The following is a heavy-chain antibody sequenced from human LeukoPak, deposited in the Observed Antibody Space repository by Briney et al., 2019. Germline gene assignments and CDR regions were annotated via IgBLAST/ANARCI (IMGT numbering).Heavy chain of an antibody. CDR2: IKPNTGNP. CDR3: ARDFDSSGWKFDY. Sequence: ASVKVSCKASGYTFTSYAMNWVRQAPGQGLEWMGWIKPNTGNPTYAQGCTGRFVFSLDTSVSTAYLQISRLKAEDTAVYYCARDFDSSGWKFDYWGQGTLVTVSS. D-gene: IGHD6-19*01. V-gene: IGHV7-4-1*02. J-gene: IGHJ4*02. CDR1: GYTFTSYA.